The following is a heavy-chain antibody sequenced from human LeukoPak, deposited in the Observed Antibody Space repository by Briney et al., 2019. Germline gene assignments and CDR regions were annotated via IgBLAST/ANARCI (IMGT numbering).Heavy chain of an antibody. D-gene: IGHD2-2*01. J-gene: IGHJ5*02. CDR3: ARGRPGYCSSTSCPEDSNWFDP. CDR2: IYYSGST. V-gene: IGHV4-61*01. Sequence: SETLSLTCTVSGGSVSSGSYYWSWIRQPPGKGLEWIGYIYYSGSTNYNPSLKSRVTISVDMSKNQFSLKLSSVTAADTAVYYCARGRPGYCSSTSCPEDSNWFDPWGQGTLVTVSS. CDR1: GGSVSSGSYY.